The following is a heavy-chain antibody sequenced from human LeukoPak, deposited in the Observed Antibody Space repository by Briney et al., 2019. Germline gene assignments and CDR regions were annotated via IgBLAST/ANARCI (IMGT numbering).Heavy chain of an antibody. CDR2: ISSSGASI. V-gene: IGHV3-48*01. D-gene: IGHD6-13*01. Sequence: PGGSLRLSCVASGFTFSSYSMNWVRQAPGKGLDWVAYISSSGASIYYAGSVKGRFTISRDNDKHSLYLQMNTLRAEDTAIYYCARDTTWYSSYYFDYWGQGSLVTVSS. J-gene: IGHJ4*02. CDR3: ARDTTWYSSYYFDY. CDR1: GFTFSSYS.